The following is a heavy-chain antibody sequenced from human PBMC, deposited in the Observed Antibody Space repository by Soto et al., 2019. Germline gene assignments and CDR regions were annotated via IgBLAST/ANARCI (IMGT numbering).Heavy chain of an antibody. J-gene: IGHJ6*02. CDR2: ISSGSSTK. CDR3: ARREYSTSPDLYGMDV. CDR1: RFTFSSYS. Sequence: EVLLVESGGGLVQPGGSLRLSCAASRFTFSSYSMNWVRQAPGKGLEWVSYISSGSSTKYYADSVKGRFSISRDNAKNSLYLQMNSLRYDDMAVYYCARREYSTSPDLYGMDVWGQGTTVTVSS. V-gene: IGHV3-48*02. D-gene: IGHD6-6*01.